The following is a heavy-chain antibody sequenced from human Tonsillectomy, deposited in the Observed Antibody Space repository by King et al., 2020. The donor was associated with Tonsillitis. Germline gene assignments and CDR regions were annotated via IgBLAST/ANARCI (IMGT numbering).Heavy chain of an antibody. Sequence: VQLVESGGGLVQPGGSLRLSCAASGFTFSSYWMHWVRQAPGKGLVWVSRINSDGSSTSYADSVKGRFTISRDNVKNTLYLQMNSLRAEDTAVYYCTRDLCSGGSCYSEYYFGMDVWGQGTTVTVSS. D-gene: IGHD2-15*01. CDR3: TRDLCSGGSCYSEYYFGMDV. CDR2: INSDGSST. J-gene: IGHJ6*02. V-gene: IGHV3-74*01. CDR1: GFTFSSYW.